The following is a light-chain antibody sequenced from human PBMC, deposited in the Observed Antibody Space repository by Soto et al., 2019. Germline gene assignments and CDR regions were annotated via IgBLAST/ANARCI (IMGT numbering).Light chain of an antibody. V-gene: IGKV1-5*01. CDR1: QSISSW. Sequence: DIQMTQSPSTLSASVGDRVTITCRASQSISSWLAWYQQKPGKAPKLLIYDASSLESGVPSRFSGSGSGTEFTLTISSLQPDDFPTYYCQQYNTQGAFGQGTKVEIK. J-gene: IGKJ1*01. CDR2: DAS. CDR3: QQYNTQGA.